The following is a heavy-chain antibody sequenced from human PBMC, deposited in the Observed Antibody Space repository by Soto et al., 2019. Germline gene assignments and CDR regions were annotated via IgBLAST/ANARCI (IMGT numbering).Heavy chain of an antibody. CDR3: ARAIVVTVGGMDV. J-gene: IGHJ6*02. CDR2: IYYSGSS. CDR1: GGSISNADYY. V-gene: IGHV4-30-4*01. Sequence: QVQLQESGPGLVKPSQTLSLTCTVSGGSISNADYYWSWVRQPPGKGLEWIGYIYYSGSSFFNPSLRSRVTMSKDTSKNQFSLRLTSVTAGDTAVYYCARAIVVTVGGMDVWGRVTTVTVSS. D-gene: IGHD5-12*01.